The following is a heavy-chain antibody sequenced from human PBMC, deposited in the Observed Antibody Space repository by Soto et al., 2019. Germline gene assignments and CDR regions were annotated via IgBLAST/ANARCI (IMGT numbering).Heavy chain of an antibody. Sequence: QITLKESGPTLVKPTQTLTLTCTFSGFSLSTSGVGVGWIRQPPGNALEWLALIYWDDDKRYSPSLKSRLTITNDTSKNQVVLTMTNMDPVDTATYYCAHSGPTVAAFRFDYWGQGTLVTVSS. CDR3: AHSGPTVAAFRFDY. V-gene: IGHV2-5*02. D-gene: IGHD6-25*01. CDR1: GFSLSTSGVG. J-gene: IGHJ4*02. CDR2: IYWDDDK.